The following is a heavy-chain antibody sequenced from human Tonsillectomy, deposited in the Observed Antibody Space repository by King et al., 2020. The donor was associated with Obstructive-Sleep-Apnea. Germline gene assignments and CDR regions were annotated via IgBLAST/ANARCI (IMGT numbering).Heavy chain of an antibody. Sequence: HVQLVESGGGVVQPGRSLRLSCAASRFTVSSYGMHLGRQAPGKGLEWVAFIRDDGINKYYSYFGKGRFTSSRDNSKNTRHLQINSLKAGDTAVYYCAKGLSNYYYDSSGYHDAFDIWGQGTMVTVSS. D-gene: IGHD3-22*01. J-gene: IGHJ3*02. CDR3: AKGLSNYYYDSSGYHDAFDI. CDR1: RFTVSSYG. CDR2: IRDDGINK. V-gene: IGHV3-30*02.